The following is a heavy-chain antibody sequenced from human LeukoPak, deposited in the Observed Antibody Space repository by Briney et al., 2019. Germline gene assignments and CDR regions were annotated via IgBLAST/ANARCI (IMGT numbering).Heavy chain of an antibody. V-gene: IGHV3-64*01. J-gene: IGHJ6*03. Sequence: GSLRLSCAASGFTFSSYAMHWVRQAPGKGLEYVSAISSNGGSTYYANSVKGRFTISRDNSKNTLYLQMGSLGAEDMAVYYCARDGVKAAAGTGTMIGGYYYYMDVWGKGTTVTVSS. CDR2: ISSNGGST. CDR1: GFTFSSYA. D-gene: IGHD6-13*01. CDR3: ARDGVKAAAGTGTMIGGYYYYMDV.